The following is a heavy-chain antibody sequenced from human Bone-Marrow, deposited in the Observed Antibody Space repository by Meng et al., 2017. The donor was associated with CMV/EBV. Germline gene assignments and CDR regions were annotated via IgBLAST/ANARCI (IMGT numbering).Heavy chain of an antibody. Sequence: GESLKISCAASGFTFSSYSMNWVRQAPGKGLEWVSSISSSSSYIYYADSVKGRFTISRDNAKNSLYLQMNSLRAEDTAVYYCAREKTYYDSSGLDYWGQGTLVTVS. CDR1: GFTFSSYS. J-gene: IGHJ4*02. V-gene: IGHV3-21*01. CDR2: ISSSSSYI. CDR3: AREKTYYDSSGLDY. D-gene: IGHD3-22*01.